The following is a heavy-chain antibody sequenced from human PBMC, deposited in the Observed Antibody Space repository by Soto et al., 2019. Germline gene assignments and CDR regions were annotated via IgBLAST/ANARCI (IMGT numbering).Heavy chain of an antibody. CDR3: ARDGMQLAPINWFDP. CDR2: IWYDGSNK. D-gene: IGHD6-6*01. J-gene: IGHJ5*02. Sequence: GGSLRLSCAASGFTFSSYGMHWVRQAPGKGLEWVAVIWYDGSNKYYADSVKGRFTISRDNSKNTLYLQMNSLRAEDTAVYYCARDGMQLAPINWFDPWGQGTLVTVSS. CDR1: GFTFSSYG. V-gene: IGHV3-33*01.